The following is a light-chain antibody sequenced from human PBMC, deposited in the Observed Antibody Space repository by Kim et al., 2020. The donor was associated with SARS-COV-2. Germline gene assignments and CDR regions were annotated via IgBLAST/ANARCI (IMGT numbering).Light chain of an antibody. CDR3: AAWDDSLSGPV. Sequence: QGVTFSCSGGSSNSGSNYVYWYQQLPGTAPNLLIYSNNQRPSGVPDRFSVAKSGTSASLAISGLRSEDEADYYCAAWDDSLSGPVFGGGTQLTVL. CDR1: SSNSGSNY. V-gene: IGLV1-47*02. J-gene: IGLJ3*02. CDR2: SNN.